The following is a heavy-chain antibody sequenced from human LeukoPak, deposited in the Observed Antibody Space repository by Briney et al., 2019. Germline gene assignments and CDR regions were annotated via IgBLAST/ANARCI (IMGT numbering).Heavy chain of an antibody. Sequence: SETLSLTCAVYGGSFSGYYWSWVRQPPGKGLEWIGEINHSGRTNYNPSLKSRVTISVDTSKNQFSLKLSSVTAADTAVYYCARRNSSGWYSYYFDYWGQGTLVTVSS. J-gene: IGHJ4*02. CDR3: ARRNSSGWYSYYFDY. D-gene: IGHD6-19*01. CDR2: INHSGRT. V-gene: IGHV4-34*01. CDR1: GGSFSGYY.